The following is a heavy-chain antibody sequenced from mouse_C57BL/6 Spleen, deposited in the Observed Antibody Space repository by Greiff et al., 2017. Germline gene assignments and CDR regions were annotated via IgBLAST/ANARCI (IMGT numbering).Heavy chain of an antibody. J-gene: IGHJ4*01. CDR3: ARRRTVVNYYAMDY. CDR1: GYTFTSYG. D-gene: IGHD1-1*01. V-gene: IGHV1-81*01. CDR2: IDPRSGNT. Sequence: VQLQESGAELARPGASVKLSCKASGYTFTSYGISWVKQRTGQGLEWIGEIDPRSGNTYYNEKFKGKATLTADKSSSTAYMELRSLTSEDSAVYVCARRRTVVNYYAMDYWGQGTSVTVSS.